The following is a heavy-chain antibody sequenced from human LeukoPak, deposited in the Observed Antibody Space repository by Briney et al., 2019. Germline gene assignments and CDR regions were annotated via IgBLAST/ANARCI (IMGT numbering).Heavy chain of an antibody. J-gene: IGHJ4*02. CDR3: ARDFKLLAFDY. V-gene: IGHV3-7*04. CDR2: IKQDGSEK. CDR1: GFTFSSYW. D-gene: IGHD2-15*01. Sequence: AGSLRLSCAASGFTFSSYWMSWVRQAPGKGLEWVANIKQDGSEKYYVDSVKGRFTISRDNAKNSLYLQMNSLRAEDTAVYYCARDFKLLAFDYWGQGTLVTVSS.